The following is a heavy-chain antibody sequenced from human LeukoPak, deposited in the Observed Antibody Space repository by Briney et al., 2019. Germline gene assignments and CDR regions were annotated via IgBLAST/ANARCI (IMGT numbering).Heavy chain of an antibody. D-gene: IGHD1-14*01. CDR2: INHSGNT. Sequence: SETLSLTCVVYGGSFSGYFWSWIRQPPGKGLEWIGEINHSGNTNYNPSLKSRVTISVDTSKNQFSLKLSSVTAADTAVYYCAREGNRHNWFDPWGQGTLVTVSS. J-gene: IGHJ5*02. CDR1: GGSFSGYF. V-gene: IGHV4-34*01. CDR3: AREGNRHNWFDP.